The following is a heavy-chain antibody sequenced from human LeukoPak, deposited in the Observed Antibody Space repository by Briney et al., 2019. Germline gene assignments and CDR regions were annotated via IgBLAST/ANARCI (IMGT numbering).Heavy chain of an antibody. D-gene: IGHD3-10*01. CDR1: GFTLSSYY. Sequence: PGGSLRLSCIVSGFTLSSYYMGWLRQTAGKGLEWVAMIGNDGRDKKYVGSLKGRFTISRDSAKNSLFLQMSSLTAEDTALYYCAFPVREPQHWGRGTLVTVSS. CDR2: IGNDGRDK. V-gene: IGHV3-7*01. J-gene: IGHJ1*01. CDR3: AFPVREPQH.